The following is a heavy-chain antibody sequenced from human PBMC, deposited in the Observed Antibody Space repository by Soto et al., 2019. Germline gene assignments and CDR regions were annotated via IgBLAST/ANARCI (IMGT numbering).Heavy chain of an antibody. Sequence: PGESLEISCQASGYIFTSNWIGWVRQMPGKGLEWMGIIYPGDSETRYGPSFQGRVTISADRSLNTVYLQWTSLKVSDTAMYYCARLVDSWGEPHYFDSWGQGTMVTVS. D-gene: IGHD3-16*01. J-gene: IGHJ4*02. V-gene: IGHV5-51*01. CDR3: ARLVDSWGEPHYFDS. CDR2: IYPGDSET. CDR1: GYIFTSNW.